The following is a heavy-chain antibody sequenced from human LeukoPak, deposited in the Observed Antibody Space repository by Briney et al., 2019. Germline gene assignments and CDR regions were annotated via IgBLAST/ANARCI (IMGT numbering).Heavy chain of an antibody. CDR2: INPNSGGT. V-gene: IGHV1-2*02. CDR3: ARGGPIVVVTAICDY. J-gene: IGHJ4*02. CDR1: GYTFTGYY. D-gene: IGHD2-21*02. Sequence: ASVKVSCKASGYTFTGYYMHWVRQAPGQGLEWMGWINPNSGGTNYAQTFQGRVTMTRDTSISTAYMELSRLRSDDTAVYYCARGGPIVVVTAICDYWGQGTLVTVSS.